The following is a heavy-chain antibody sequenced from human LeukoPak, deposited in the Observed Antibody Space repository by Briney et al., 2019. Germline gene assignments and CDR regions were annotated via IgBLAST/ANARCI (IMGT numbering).Heavy chain of an antibody. V-gene: IGHV3-30*02. Sequence: GGSLRLSCAASGFTFSSYGMHWVRQAPGKGLEWVAFIRYDGSNKYYADSVKGRFTISRDNSKNTLYLQMNGLRAEDTAVYYCAKGSGSAWFFDYWGQGALVTVSS. D-gene: IGHD6-19*01. CDR3: AKGSGSAWFFDY. J-gene: IGHJ4*02. CDR2: IRYDGSNK. CDR1: GFTFSSYG.